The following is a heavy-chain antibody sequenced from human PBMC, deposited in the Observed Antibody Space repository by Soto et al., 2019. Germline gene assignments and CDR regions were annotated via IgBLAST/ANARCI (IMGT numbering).Heavy chain of an antibody. V-gene: IGHV4-59*01. J-gene: IGHJ5*02. CDR2: IYYSGST. CDR3: ARSGYCSGGRCYWDNWFDP. Sequence: QVQLQESGPGLVKPSETLSLTCTVSGGSISGYYWSWIRQPPGKGLEWLGYIYYSGSTNYSPSLTSRLTIPIHTSKNQFSLKVNSVTAADTAVYYCARSGYCSGGRCYWDNWFDPWGQGTLVTVSS. CDR1: GGSISGYY. D-gene: IGHD2-15*01.